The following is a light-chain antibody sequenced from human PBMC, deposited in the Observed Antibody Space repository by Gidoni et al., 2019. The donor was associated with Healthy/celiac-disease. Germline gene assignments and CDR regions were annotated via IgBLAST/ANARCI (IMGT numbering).Light chain of an antibody. V-gene: IGKV3-20*01. Sequence: EIVLMQTPGTLSLSPGDRATLSCRASQSVSSSYLAWYQQKPGQAPRLLIYGASSSANGIPDMFSGSGSGTDFTLTISRLEPEDFAVYYCQQYGSSPWTFGQGTKVEIK. J-gene: IGKJ1*01. CDR2: GAS. CDR3: QQYGSSPWT. CDR1: QSVSSSY.